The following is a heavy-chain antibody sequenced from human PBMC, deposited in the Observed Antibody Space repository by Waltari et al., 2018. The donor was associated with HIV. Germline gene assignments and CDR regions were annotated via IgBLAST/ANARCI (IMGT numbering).Heavy chain of an antibody. Sequence: QVQLVQSGAEGKKPGASVKVSFKASGYAFTCYDINWVRQAPGQGLEGMGWMNPSSGNTGYAQKCQGIVTMNRNTSISTAYMGLSSLGSEETAVYYCARPIWTGGYYYYGMDVWGQGTTVTVSS. D-gene: IGHD3-9*01. CDR3: ARPIWTGGYYYYGMDV. CDR1: GYAFTCYD. J-gene: IGHJ6*02. V-gene: IGHV1-8*01. CDR2: MNPSSGNT.